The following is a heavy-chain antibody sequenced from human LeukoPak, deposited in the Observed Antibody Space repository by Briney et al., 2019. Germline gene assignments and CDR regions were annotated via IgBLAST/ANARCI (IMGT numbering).Heavy chain of an antibody. Sequence: ASVKVSCKPSGYTFTNYGISWVRQAPGQGLEWMGWISPYNGKTNYAQKIQDRVTMTTDTSTSTAYMELRILRSDDTVVYYCARAAKRITMVRDLDYWGQGTQVTVSS. CDR2: ISPYNGKT. CDR1: GYTFTNYG. V-gene: IGHV1-18*01. J-gene: IGHJ4*02. D-gene: IGHD3-10*01. CDR3: ARAAKRITMVRDLDY.